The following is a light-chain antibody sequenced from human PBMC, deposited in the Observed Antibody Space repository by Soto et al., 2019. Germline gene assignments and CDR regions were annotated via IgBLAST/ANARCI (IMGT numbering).Light chain of an antibody. CDR3: QQYGGSPRIT. CDR2: GAS. Sequence: EIVLTQSPATLSLSPVERATLSCRASQSVSSSYLAWYQQKPGQAPRLLIYGASNRATGIPDRFSGSGSGTDFTLIINRLEPEDVAIYYCQQYGGSPRITFGQGTRLEIK. CDR1: QSVSSSY. J-gene: IGKJ5*01. V-gene: IGKV3-20*01.